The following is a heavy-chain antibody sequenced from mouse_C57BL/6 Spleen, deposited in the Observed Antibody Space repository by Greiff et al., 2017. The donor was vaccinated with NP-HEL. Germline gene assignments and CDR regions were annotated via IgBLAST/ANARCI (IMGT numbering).Heavy chain of an antibody. J-gene: IGHJ3*01. CDR3: ARLDDYDGFAY. Sequence: VMLVESGAELVKPGASVKISCKASGYAFSSYWMNWVKQRPGKGLEWIGQIYPGDGDTNYNGKFKGKATLTADKSSSTAYMQLSSLTSEDSAVYFCARLDDYDGFAYWGQGTLVTVSA. V-gene: IGHV1-80*01. CDR1: GYAFSSYW. CDR2: IYPGDGDT. D-gene: IGHD2-4*01.